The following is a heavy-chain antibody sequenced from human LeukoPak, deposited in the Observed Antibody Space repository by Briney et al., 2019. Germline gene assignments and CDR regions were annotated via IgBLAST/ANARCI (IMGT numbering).Heavy chain of an antibody. CDR1: GFTVSSNY. D-gene: IGHD3-3*01. J-gene: IGHJ3*02. CDR3: ARTDTGIFGMLIGAFDI. Sequence: GGSLRLSCAASGFTVSSNYMRWVRQAPGKGLEWVSIIYSGGSTFYADSVKGRFTISRDNSKNTLYLQMNSLRAEDTALYYCARTDTGIFGMLIGAFDIWGQGTMVTVSS. V-gene: IGHV3-53*01. CDR2: IYSGGST.